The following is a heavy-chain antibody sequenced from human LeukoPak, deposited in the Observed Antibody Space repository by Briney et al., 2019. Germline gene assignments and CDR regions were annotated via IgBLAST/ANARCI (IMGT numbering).Heavy chain of an antibody. V-gene: IGHV3-20*04. D-gene: IGHD2-15*01. CDR2: INLNGGST. CDR3: ARESGYCSGGSCYPDY. CDR1: GFTFDHYG. Sequence: GGSLRLSCAASGFTFDHYGMSWVRQAPGKGLEWVSGINLNGGSTGYADSVKGRFTISRDNAKNSLYLQMNSLRAEDTALYYCARESGYCSGGSCYPDYWGQGTLVTVSS. J-gene: IGHJ4*02.